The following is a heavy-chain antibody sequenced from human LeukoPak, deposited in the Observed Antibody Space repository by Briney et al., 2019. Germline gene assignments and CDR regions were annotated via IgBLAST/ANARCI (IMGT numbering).Heavy chain of an antibody. D-gene: IGHD6-19*01. Sequence: GGSLRLSCAASGFTFSDYSMNWVRQAPGKGLEWVAVISYDGSNKYYADSVKGRFTISRDNSKNTLYLQMNRLRAEDTAVYYCAKGLDSSGWYCSNWGQGTLVTVSS. CDR3: AKGLDSSGWYCSN. CDR1: GFTFSDYS. CDR2: ISYDGSNK. V-gene: IGHV3-30*18. J-gene: IGHJ4*02.